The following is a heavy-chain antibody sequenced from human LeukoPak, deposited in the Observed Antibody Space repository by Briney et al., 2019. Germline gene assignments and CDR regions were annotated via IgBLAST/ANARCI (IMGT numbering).Heavy chain of an antibody. CDR3: ARQGGVVVISTNWFDP. V-gene: IGHV4-39*01. J-gene: IGHJ5*02. D-gene: IGHD3-22*01. CDR1: GGSISSGSYY. Sequence: PSETLSLTCTVSGGSISSGSYYWGWIRQPPGKGLEWIGSIYYNGSTYYNPSLKSRVTISVDTSKNQFSLKLSSVTAADTAVYYCARQGGVVVISTNWFDPWGQGTLVTVSS. CDR2: IYYNGST.